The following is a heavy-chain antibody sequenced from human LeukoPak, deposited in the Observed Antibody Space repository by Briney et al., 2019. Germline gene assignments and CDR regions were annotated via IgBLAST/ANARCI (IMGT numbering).Heavy chain of an antibody. D-gene: IGHD3-22*01. CDR3: AKGPKRDYYDSSVNRY. Sequence: GGSLRLSCAASGFSFSSYAMSWVRQAPGKGLEWVSAISGSGGSTYYADSVKGRFTISRDNSKNTLYLQMNSLRAEDTAVYYCAKGPKRDYYDSSVNRYWGQGTLVTVSS. V-gene: IGHV3-23*01. CDR2: ISGSGGST. CDR1: GFSFSSYA. J-gene: IGHJ4*02.